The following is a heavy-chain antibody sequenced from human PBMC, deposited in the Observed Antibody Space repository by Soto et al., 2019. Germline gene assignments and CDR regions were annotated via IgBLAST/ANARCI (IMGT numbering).Heavy chain of an antibody. D-gene: IGHD2-15*01. Sequence: ASVKVSCKASGYTFTGYYMHWVRQAPGQGLEWMGWINPNSGGTNYAQKFQGWVTMTRDTSISTAYVELSRLRSDDTAVYYCARDRGDGGNSNYYYGMDVWGQGTTVTVSS. V-gene: IGHV1-2*04. CDR2: INPNSGGT. J-gene: IGHJ6*02. CDR1: GYTFTGYY. CDR3: ARDRGDGGNSNYYYGMDV.